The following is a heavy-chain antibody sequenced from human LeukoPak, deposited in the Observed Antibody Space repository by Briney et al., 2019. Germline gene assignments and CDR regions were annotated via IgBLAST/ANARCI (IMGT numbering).Heavy chain of an antibody. CDR1: GGTFSSYA. D-gene: IGHD3-10*01. Sequence: ASVKVSCKASGGTFSSYAISWVRQAPGQGLEWMGRIIPILGIANYAQEFQGRVTITADKSTSTAYMELSSLRSEDTAVYYCARHYYRSGSYQDYWGQGTLVTVSS. CDR3: ARHYYRSGSYQDY. CDR2: IIPILGIA. V-gene: IGHV1-69*04. J-gene: IGHJ4*02.